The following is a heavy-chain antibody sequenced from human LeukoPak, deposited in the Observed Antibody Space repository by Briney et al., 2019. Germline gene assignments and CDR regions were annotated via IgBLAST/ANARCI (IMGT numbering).Heavy chain of an antibody. CDR2: IYYSGST. V-gene: IGHV4-39*07. D-gene: IGHD2-8*01. Sequence: SETLSLTCTVSGGSISSGSYYWGWIRQPPGKGLEWIGRIYYSGSTYYNPALRSRVTISVDRSKNHFSLELNSVTAADTAVYYCARVMYGEGVRFDPWGQGTLVTVSS. CDR1: GGSISSGSYY. CDR3: ARVMYGEGVRFDP. J-gene: IGHJ5*02.